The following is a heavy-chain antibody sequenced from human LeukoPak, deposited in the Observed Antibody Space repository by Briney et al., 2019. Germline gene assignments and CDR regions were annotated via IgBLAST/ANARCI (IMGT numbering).Heavy chain of an antibody. V-gene: IGHV4-34*01. J-gene: IGHJ4*02. CDR3: ATSIVGATAN. Sequence: SETLSLTCAVYGGSFSGYYWSWIRQPPGKGLEWIGEINHSGSTNYNPSLKSRVTISVDTSKNQFSLKLSSVTAADTAVYYCATSIVGATANWGQGTLVIVSS. CDR1: GGSFSGYY. D-gene: IGHD1-26*01. CDR2: INHSGST.